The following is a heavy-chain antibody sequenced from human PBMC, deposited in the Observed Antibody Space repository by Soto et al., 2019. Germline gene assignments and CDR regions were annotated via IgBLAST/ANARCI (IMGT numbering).Heavy chain of an antibody. V-gene: IGHV2-5*02. Sequence: QITLKESGPTLVKPTQTLTLTCTLSGFSLFTSGVGVGWIRQPPGEALEWLALIYWDDDKRYSPILRSRLTITKAPSKNQVVLTVTNMEPVDTATYYCAHKGDGYRGFKYWGQGTLVTVSS. CDR1: GFSLFTSGVG. CDR3: AHKGDGYRGFKY. D-gene: IGHD5-12*01. CDR2: IYWDDDK. J-gene: IGHJ4*02.